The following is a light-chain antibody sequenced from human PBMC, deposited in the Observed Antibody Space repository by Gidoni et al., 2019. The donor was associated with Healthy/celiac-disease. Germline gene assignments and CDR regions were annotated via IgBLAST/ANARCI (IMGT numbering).Light chain of an antibody. J-gene: IGKJ2*01. Sequence: IQMTPSPPALSASVGDRVTFTCRASQCNISDLNWYQKKPGKAPNLLIYASSSLQSGVPSRFSHSESETDFTLTIASLRPEAFATYYCQHSYSTPMYTFGQXTKLEIK. V-gene: IGKV1-39*01. CDR2: ASS. CDR3: QHSYSTPMYT. CDR1: QCNISD.